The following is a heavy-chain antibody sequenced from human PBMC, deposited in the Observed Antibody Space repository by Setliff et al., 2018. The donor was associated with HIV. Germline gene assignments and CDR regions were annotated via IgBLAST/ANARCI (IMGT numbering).Heavy chain of an antibody. D-gene: IGHD2-2*01. CDR1: GFTFSTYG. Sequence: GGSLRLSCAASGFTFSTYGIHWVRQAPGKGLEWVAVIWYDGINKYYADSVKGRFTISRDNSKNTLYLQMNSLRAEDTAMYYCASGRYCSTTSCAEFDYWGQGALVTVSS. V-gene: IGHV3-33*01. CDR3: ASGRYCSTTSCAEFDY. J-gene: IGHJ4*02. CDR2: IWYDGINK.